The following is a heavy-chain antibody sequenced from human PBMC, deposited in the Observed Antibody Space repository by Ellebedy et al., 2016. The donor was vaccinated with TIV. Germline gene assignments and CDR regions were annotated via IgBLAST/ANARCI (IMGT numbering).Heavy chain of an antibody. CDR3: ARGSTGDRIGY. CDR2: ISSSSSTI. CDR1: GFPFSSYS. Sequence: ESLKISCAASGFPFSSYSMNWVRQAPGKGLAWVSYISSSSSTIYYADSVKGRFTISRDNAKNSLYLQMNSLRAEDTAVYYCARGSTGDRIGYWGQGTLVTVSS. V-gene: IGHV3-48*04. D-gene: IGHD7-27*01. J-gene: IGHJ4*02.